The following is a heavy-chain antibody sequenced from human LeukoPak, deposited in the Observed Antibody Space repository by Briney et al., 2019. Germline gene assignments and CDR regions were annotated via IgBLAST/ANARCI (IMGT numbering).Heavy chain of an antibody. D-gene: IGHD2-2*01. CDR3: ARRSYAPQYYYYGMDV. V-gene: IGHV1-69*13. CDR2: TIPIFGTA. CDR1: GGTFSSYA. Sequence: SVKVSCTASGGTFSSYAISWVRQAPGQGLEWMGGTIPIFGTANYAQKFQGRVTITADESTSTAYMELSSLRSEDTAVYYCARRSYAPQYYYYGMDVWGQGTTVTVSS. J-gene: IGHJ6*02.